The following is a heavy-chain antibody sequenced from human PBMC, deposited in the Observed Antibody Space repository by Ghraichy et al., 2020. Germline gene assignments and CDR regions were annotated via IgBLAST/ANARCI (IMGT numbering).Heavy chain of an antibody. V-gene: IGHV1-24*01. CDR2: YDPEDEKT. J-gene: IGHJ5*02. D-gene: IGHD1-7*01. CDR1: GYTLTELS. Sequence: ASVKVSCKVSGYTLTELSIHWVRQSPGKGPEWMGGYDPEDEKTIYAQKFQGRVTMTEDTSIGTAYLELSSLRSEDTALYYCVRQVARGYNWNYVRWFHPWGQGTLVTVSS. CDR3: VRQVARGYNWNYVRWFHP.